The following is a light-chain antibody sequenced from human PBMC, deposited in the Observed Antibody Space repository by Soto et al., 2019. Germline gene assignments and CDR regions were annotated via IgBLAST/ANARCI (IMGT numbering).Light chain of an antibody. CDR3: LQDHNYPLT. CDR2: AAA. J-gene: IGKJ4*01. Sequence: AIQMAQSPSSLSASVGDRVTITCRASQGIGNDVGWFQQKPGKAPKLLIYAAATLQSGVPSRFSGSRSGTDFTLTFSSLQPEDFATYYCLQDHNYPLTFGGGTKVEIK. V-gene: IGKV1-6*02. CDR1: QGIGND.